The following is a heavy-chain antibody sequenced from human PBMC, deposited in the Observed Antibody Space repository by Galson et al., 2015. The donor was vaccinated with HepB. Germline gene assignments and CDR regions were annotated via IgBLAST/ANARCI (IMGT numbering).Heavy chain of an antibody. Sequence: SETLSLTCAVYGGSFSGYYWSWIRQPPGKGLEWIGEINHSGSTNYNPSLKSRVTISVDTSKNQFSLKLSSVTAADTAVYYCARVGYSSSWYWSVGMDVWGQGTTVTVSS. D-gene: IGHD6-13*01. CDR2: INHSGST. V-gene: IGHV4-34*01. CDR3: ARVGYSSSWYWSVGMDV. J-gene: IGHJ6*02. CDR1: GGSFSGYY.